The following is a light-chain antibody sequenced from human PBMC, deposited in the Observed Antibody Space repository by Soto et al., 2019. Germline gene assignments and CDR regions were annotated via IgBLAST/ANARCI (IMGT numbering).Light chain of an antibody. CDR3: QQYSAWPLT. V-gene: IGKV3-15*01. J-gene: IGKJ1*01. Sequence: EIVMTQSPVTLSVYPGERATLSCRSSQSVSSNYIAWYQQKPGQAPRLLIYGASTRATGIPGRFTGSGSGTEFSLSITSLQSEDFAVYYCQQYSAWPLTFGQGTTVEIK. CDR1: QSVSSN. CDR2: GAS.